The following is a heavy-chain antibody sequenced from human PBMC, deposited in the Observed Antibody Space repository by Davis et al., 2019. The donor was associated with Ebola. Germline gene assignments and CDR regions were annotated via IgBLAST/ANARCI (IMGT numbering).Heavy chain of an antibody. V-gene: IGHV4-61*01. Sequence: MPSETLSLTCTVSGGSISSSSYYWSWIRQPPGKGLEWIGYIYYSGSTNYNPSLKSRVTISVDTSKNQFSLKLSSVTAADTAVYYCARANLQHYYYGMDVWGQGTTVTVSS. J-gene: IGHJ6*02. CDR1: GGSISSSSYY. D-gene: IGHD4-11*01. CDR2: IYYSGST. CDR3: ARANLQHYYYGMDV.